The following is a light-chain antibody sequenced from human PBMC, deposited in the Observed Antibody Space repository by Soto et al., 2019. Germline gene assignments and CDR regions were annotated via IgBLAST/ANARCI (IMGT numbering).Light chain of an antibody. CDR2: GAS. J-gene: IGKJ1*01. CDR3: QQYGSSPQT. CDR1: QSVSSSY. Sequence: VLTQSAGTLSLSPGERATLSCRASQSVSSSYLAWYQQKPGQAPRLLMYGASSRATGIPDRFSGSGSGTDFTLTISRLEPEDFAVYYCQQYGSSPQTFGQGTKVDI. V-gene: IGKV3-20*01.